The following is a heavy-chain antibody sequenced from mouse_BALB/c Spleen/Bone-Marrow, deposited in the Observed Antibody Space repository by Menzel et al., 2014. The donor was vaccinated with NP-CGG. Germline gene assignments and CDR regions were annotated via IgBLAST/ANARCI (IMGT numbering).Heavy chain of an antibody. J-gene: IGHJ3*01. D-gene: IGHD2-3*01. CDR1: GFDFRGFW. Sequence: EVKPMESGAGLVQPGGSLKLSCAASGFDFRGFWMGWVRQAPGKGLAWIGEINPGSSTINYTPSLKDRFIISRDNAQNTIQLQMSKVTSEDTALYYCGKHGYYGGFAYWGQGTLVTVSA. V-gene: IGHV4-1*02. CDR2: INPGSSTI. CDR3: GKHGYYGGFAY.